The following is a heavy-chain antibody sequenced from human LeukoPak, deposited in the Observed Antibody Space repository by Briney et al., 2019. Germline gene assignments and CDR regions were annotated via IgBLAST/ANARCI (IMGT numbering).Heavy chain of an antibody. D-gene: IGHD2-2*03. J-gene: IGHJ6*03. CDR1: GGSFSGYY. Sequence: SEALSLTCAVYGGSFSGYYWSWIRQPPGKGLEWIGEINHSGSTNYNPSLKSRVTISVDTSKNQFSLKLSSVTAAGTAVYYCARGQVGSSNYYYYYMDVWGKGTTVTVSS. V-gene: IGHV4-34*01. CDR3: ARGQVGSSNYYYYYMDV. CDR2: INHSGST.